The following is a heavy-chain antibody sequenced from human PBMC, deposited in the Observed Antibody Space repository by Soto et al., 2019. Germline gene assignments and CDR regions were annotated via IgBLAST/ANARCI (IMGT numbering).Heavy chain of an antibody. J-gene: IGHJ6*02. CDR3: SGCSGGACHQHYGMDV. V-gene: IGHV3-21*01. CDR1: GFTFSSCT. CDR2: ISPSTSHI. Sequence: EVHLVESGGGVVKPGGSLRLSCAVSGFTFSSCTMNWVRQAPGKGLEWVSSISPSTSHIYYADSVNGRFTISRDNAKKSLCLQMNSLRAEDTAVYYCSGCSGGACHQHYGMDVLGQGTTVTVSS. D-gene: IGHD2-15*01.